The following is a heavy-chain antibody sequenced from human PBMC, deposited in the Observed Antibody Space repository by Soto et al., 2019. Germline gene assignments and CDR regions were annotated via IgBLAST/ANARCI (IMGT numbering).Heavy chain of an antibody. CDR3: ARLEGLATISYYFDY. CDR2: ISYRGNT. Sequence: QLQLQESGPGLVKPSETLSLTCSVSGDSINSDNYYWGWIRQPPGKGLEWLGSISYRGNTYYNPSLKTRVTISLDKSKSQFSLKLNSVTAADSAVYFCARLEGLATISYYFDYWGQGTLVTVSS. CDR1: GDSINSDNYY. V-gene: IGHV4-39*01. J-gene: IGHJ4*02. D-gene: IGHD3-9*01.